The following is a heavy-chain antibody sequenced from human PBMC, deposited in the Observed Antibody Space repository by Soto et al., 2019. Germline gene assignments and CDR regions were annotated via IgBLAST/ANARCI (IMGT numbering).Heavy chain of an antibody. CDR3: ARPPKRGVVPVDPNRTYGMDV. J-gene: IGHJ6*02. V-gene: IGHV4-39*01. Sequence: QLQLQESGPGLVKPSETLSLTCTVSGGSISSSSYYWGWIRQPPGKGLEWIGSIYYSGSTYYNPSLKSRVPISVDTSKNQFSLKLSSVTAADTAVYYCARPPKRGVVPVDPNRTYGMDVWGQGTTVTVSS. D-gene: IGHD2-2*01. CDR2: IYYSGST. CDR1: GGSISSSSYY.